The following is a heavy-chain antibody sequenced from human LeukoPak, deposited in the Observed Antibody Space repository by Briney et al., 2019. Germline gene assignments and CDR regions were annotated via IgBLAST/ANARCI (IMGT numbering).Heavy chain of an antibody. CDR3: TRGLNPVYGDYVL. CDR2: ITSNSGTV. J-gene: IGHJ4*02. D-gene: IGHD4-17*01. Sequence: PGGSLRLSRAASGFTFSSYTMNWVRQAPGKGLEWISYITSNSGTVYYADSVKGRFTISRDNAENSLYLQMNSLRAEDTAIYYCTRGLNPVYGDYVLWGQGTLVTVSS. V-gene: IGHV3-48*04. CDR1: GFTFSSYT.